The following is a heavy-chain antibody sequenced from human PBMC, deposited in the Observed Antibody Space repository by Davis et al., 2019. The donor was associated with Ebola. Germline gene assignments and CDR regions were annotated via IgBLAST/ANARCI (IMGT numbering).Heavy chain of an antibody. Sequence: GGSLRLSCAASGFTFSSYWMSWVRQAPGKGLEWVANIKQDGSEKYYVDSVKGRFTISRDNAKNSLYLQMNSLRAEDTAVYYCARVRWLQSQYFDYWGRGTLVTVSS. V-gene: IGHV3-7*03. CDR3: ARVRWLQSQYFDY. CDR1: GFTFSSYW. J-gene: IGHJ4*02. D-gene: IGHD5-24*01. CDR2: IKQDGSEK.